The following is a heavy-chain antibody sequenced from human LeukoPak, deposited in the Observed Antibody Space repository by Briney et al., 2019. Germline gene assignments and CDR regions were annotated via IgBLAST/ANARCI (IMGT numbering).Heavy chain of an antibody. CDR2: ISSSRRYI. J-gene: IGHJ4*02. Sequence: GGSLTLACAASGFTFSSYSRNWVRQAPGKGREWVSSISSSRRYIYYADSEKGRFTNSRDNTNNSMYLQMNSLSAENTAVYYCARDRYYCDSSGYQFDYWGQGTLVTVSS. CDR3: ARDRYYCDSSGYQFDY. D-gene: IGHD3-22*01. CDR1: GFTFSSYS. V-gene: IGHV3-21*01.